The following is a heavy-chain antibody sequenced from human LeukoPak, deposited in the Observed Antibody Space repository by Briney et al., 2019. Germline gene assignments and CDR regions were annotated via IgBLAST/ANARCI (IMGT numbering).Heavy chain of an antibody. J-gene: IGHJ4*02. CDR2: FDPEDGET. D-gene: IGHD4-17*01. V-gene: IGHV1-24*01. CDR3: ATGFMTTVTHFDY. CDR1: GYTLTELS. Sequence: ASVKVSCKVSGYTLTELSMHWVRQAPGKGLEWMGGFDPEDGETIYAQKFQGRVTMTEDTSTDTACMELSSLRSEDTAVYYCATGFMTTVTHFDYWGQGTLVTVSS.